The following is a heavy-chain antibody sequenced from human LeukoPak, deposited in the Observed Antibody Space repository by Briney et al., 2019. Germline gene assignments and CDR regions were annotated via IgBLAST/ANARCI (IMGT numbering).Heavy chain of an antibody. Sequence: PSETLSLTCTVSGGSISSAAYYWSWIRQPAGKGLEWIARIYISGSTNYNPSLKSRVTISVDTPKSQFSLNLSSVTAADTAVYYCARLRRITIFGVVEPHFDYWGQGTLVTVSS. CDR1: GGSISSAAYY. V-gene: IGHV4-61*02. D-gene: IGHD3-3*01. J-gene: IGHJ4*02. CDR2: IYISGST. CDR3: ARLRRITIFGVVEPHFDY.